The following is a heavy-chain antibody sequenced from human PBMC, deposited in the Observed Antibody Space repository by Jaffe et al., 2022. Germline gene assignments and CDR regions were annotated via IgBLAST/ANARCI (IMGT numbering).Heavy chain of an antibody. CDR2: IYTSGST. CDR1: GGSISSGSYY. CDR3: AREVFNDYGGNSHYFDY. Sequence: QVQLQESGPGLVKPSQTLSLTCTVSGGSISSGSYYWSWIRQPAGKGLEWIGRIYTSGSTNYNPSLKSRVTISVDTSKNQFSLKLSSVTAADTAVYYCAREVFNDYGGNSHYFDYWGQGTLVTVSS. J-gene: IGHJ4*02. V-gene: IGHV4-61*02. D-gene: IGHD4-17*01.